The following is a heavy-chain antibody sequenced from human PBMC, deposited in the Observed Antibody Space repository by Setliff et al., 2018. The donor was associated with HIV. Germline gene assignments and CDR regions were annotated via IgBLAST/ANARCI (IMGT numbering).Heavy chain of an antibody. V-gene: IGHV1-69*13. Sequence: SVKVSCKASGGTFSSYPISWVRQAPGQGLEWMGKIIPMFGAADYAQRFQARVTITADESTRTAYMELSSLQSEDMAVYYCARAPHEGLLWFGGGGFDIWGQGTMVTVSS. CDR3: ARAPHEGLLWFGGGGFDI. D-gene: IGHD3-10*01. J-gene: IGHJ3*02. CDR2: IIPMFGAA. CDR1: GGTFSSYP.